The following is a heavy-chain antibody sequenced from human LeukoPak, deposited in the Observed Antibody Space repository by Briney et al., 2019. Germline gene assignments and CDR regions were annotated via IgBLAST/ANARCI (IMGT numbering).Heavy chain of an antibody. V-gene: IGHV4-39*07. J-gene: IGHJ5*02. D-gene: IGHD3-16*01. CDR2: IYSSGST. Sequence: PSETLSLTCSVSGVTISSGSNYWGWIRQPPGKTLEWIGSIYSSGSTYYNPSLKSRVIILFDTAKNHFSLNLSSVTAADTAVYYCARASFWESPINWFAPWGQGTLVTVSS. CDR3: ARASFWESPINWFAP. CDR1: GVTISSGSNY.